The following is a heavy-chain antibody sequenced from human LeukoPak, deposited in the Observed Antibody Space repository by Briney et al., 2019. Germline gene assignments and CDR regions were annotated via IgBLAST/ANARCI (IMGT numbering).Heavy chain of an antibody. D-gene: IGHD3-10*01. CDR1: GYTFTSYG. Sequence: ASVKVSCKASGYTFTSYGISWVRQAPGQGLEWMGWISAYTGNTNYAQKLQGRVTMTTDTSTSTAYMELRSLRSDDTAVYYCARITMVRGVIRSIFHFDYWGQGTLVTVSS. V-gene: IGHV1-18*01. CDR3: ARITMVRGVIRSIFHFDY. J-gene: IGHJ4*02. CDR2: ISAYTGNT.